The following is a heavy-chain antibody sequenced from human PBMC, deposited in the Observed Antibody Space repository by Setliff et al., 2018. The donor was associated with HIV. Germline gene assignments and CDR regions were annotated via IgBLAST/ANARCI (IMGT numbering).Heavy chain of an antibody. CDR2: ISGGGGTT. CDR3: AKRTSVGSLV. CDR1: GFTFSTYA. D-gene: IGHD3-10*01. J-gene: IGHJ4*01. V-gene: IGHV3-23*01. Sequence: GESLRLSCAASGFTFSTYAMTWVRQGPGKGLEWVSGISGGGGTTYYAAAVKGRFTISRDNSKNTLYLQMNSLRAEDTAVYYCAKRTSVGSLVWGQGTLVTVSS.